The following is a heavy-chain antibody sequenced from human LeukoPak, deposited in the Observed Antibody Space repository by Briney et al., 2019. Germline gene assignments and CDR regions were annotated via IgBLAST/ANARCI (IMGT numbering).Heavy chain of an antibody. V-gene: IGHV4-34*01. D-gene: IGHD6-6*01. CDR2: INHSGST. Sequence: SETLSLTCAVYGGSFSGYYWSWIRQPPGKGLEWIGEINHSGSTNYNPSLKSRVTTSVDTSKNQFSLKLSSVTAADTAVYYCASSIAARRNYYYYYMDVWGKGTTVTVSS. CDR3: ASSIAARRNYYYYYMDV. CDR1: GGSFSGYY. J-gene: IGHJ6*03.